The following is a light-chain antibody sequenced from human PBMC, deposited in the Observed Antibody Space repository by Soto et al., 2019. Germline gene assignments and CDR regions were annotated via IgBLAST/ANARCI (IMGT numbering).Light chain of an antibody. CDR2: DVS. CDR1: SSDVGSSNL. J-gene: IGLJ1*01. V-gene: IGLV2-14*03. CDR3: SSYTTAATYV. Sequence: QSVLARAASVSGSPGQSITISCTGSSSDVGSSNLDSWYQQLHPGEAPKLIIYDVSHRPAGVSNRFSGSKSGNTASLTISGLQTEDEADCYCSSYTTAATYVFGTGTKVTVL.